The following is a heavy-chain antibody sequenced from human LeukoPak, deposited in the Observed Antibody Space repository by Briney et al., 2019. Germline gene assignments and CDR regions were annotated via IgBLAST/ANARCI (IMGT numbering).Heavy chain of an antibody. CDR2: IKSKTDGGTT. V-gene: IGHV3-15*01. CDR3: TTGGYGGQFDY. Sequence: PGGSLRLSCAGSGFTISSYWMAWVRQAPGKGLEWVGRIKSKTDGGTTDYAAPVKGRLTISRDDSKNTLYLQMNSLKTEDTAVYYCTTGGYGGQFDYWGQGTLVTVSS. J-gene: IGHJ4*02. D-gene: IGHD5-12*01. CDR1: GFTISSYW.